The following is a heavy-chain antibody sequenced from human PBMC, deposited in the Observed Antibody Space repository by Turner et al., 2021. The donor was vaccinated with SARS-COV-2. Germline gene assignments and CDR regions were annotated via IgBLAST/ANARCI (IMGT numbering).Heavy chain of an antibody. J-gene: IGHJ4*02. CDR2: MSSNSGNK. D-gene: IGHD3-16*02. CDR1: GSTFTNYD. CDR3: ARGMFRFGGVIVRPFDY. V-gene: IGHV1-8*01. Sequence: QVQLVPSGAEVKKPGASVTVSCKASGSTFTNYDINWVRQTTGQGLDWVRWMSSNSGNKGYAKKFQGKVTMTRYTSISTAYMELRSLKSEDTAVYYWARGMFRFGGVIVRPFDYWGQGTLVTVSS.